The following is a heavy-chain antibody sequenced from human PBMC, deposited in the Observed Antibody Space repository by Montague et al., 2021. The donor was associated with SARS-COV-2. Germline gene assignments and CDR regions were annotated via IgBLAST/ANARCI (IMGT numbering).Heavy chain of an antibody. CDR2: IYYNGST. J-gene: IGHJ3*02. V-gene: IGHV4-59*01. CDR1: GGSISSYY. D-gene: IGHD6-19*01. Sequence: SETLSLTCTVSGGSISSYYWCWIRHPPPKGLEWFGYIYYNGSTNYHHSLKSRVTISVDTSKHQFSLKLGSVTAADTAAYYCARGSGWMGNAFDIWGQGTMVTVSS. CDR3: ARGSGWMGNAFDI.